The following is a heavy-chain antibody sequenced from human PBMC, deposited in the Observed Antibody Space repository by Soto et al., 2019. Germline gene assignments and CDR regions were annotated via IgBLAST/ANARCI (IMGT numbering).Heavy chain of an antibody. J-gene: IGHJ6*02. CDR1: GGTFSSYA. CDR3: ASVRDRRIAAAGTYTNPKNYYYYGMDV. V-gene: IGHV1-69*13. CDR2: IIPIFGTA. Sequence: GASVKVSCKASGGTFSSYAISWVRQAPGQGLEWMGGIIPIFGTANYAQKFQGRVTITADESTSTAYMELSSLRSEDTAVYYCASVRDRRIAAAGTYTNPKNYYYYGMDVWGQGTTVTVSS. D-gene: IGHD6-13*01.